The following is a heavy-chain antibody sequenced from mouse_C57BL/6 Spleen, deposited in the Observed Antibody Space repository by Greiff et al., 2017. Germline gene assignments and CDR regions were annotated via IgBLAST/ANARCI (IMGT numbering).Heavy chain of an antibody. Sequence: QVQLQQSGPELVKPGASVKISCKASGYAFSSSWMNWVKQRPGKGLEWIGRIYPGDGDTNDNGKFKGKATRTADKSSSTAYMQLSGLTSEDSAVYVCARSDEYARYWYFDVWGTGTTVTVSS. V-gene: IGHV1-82*01. CDR1: GYAFSSSW. CDR2: IYPGDGDT. D-gene: IGHD5-1*01. CDR3: ARSDEYARYWYFDV. J-gene: IGHJ1*03.